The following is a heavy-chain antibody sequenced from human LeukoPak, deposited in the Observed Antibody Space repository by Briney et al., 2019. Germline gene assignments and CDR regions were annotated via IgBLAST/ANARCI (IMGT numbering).Heavy chain of an antibody. D-gene: IGHD2-2*01. CDR3: AKDLGRHCSSTSCYVGRGHFDY. Sequence: GGSLRLSCAASGFTFSSYEMNWVRQAPGKGLEWVAFIRYDGSNKYYADSVKGRFTISRDNSKNTLYLQMNSLRAEDTAVYYCAKDLGRHCSSTSCYVGRGHFDYWGQGTLVTVSS. CDR2: IRYDGSNK. CDR1: GFTFSSYE. V-gene: IGHV3-30*02. J-gene: IGHJ4*02.